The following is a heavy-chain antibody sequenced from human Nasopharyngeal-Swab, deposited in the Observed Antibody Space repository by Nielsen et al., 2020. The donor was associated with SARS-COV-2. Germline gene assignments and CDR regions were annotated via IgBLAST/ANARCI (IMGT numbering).Heavy chain of an antibody. D-gene: IGHD5-12*01. CDR3: ARDSVSGYGHGY. J-gene: IGHJ4*02. CDR2: IYSGGST. V-gene: IGHV3-53*01. Sequence: WIRPPPGKGLEWVSVIYSGGSTYYADSVKGRFTISRDNSKNTLYLQMNSLRAEDTAVYYCARDSVSGYGHGYWGQGTLVTVSS.